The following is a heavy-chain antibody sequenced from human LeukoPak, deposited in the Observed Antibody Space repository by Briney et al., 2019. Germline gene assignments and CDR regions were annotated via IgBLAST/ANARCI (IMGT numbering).Heavy chain of an antibody. D-gene: IGHD3-10*01. J-gene: IGHJ6*02. CDR2: INHSGST. Sequence: PSETLSLTCAVYGGSFSGYYWSWIRQPPGKGLEWIGEINHSGSTNYNPSLKSRVTISVDTSKNQFSLKLSSVTAADTAVYYCARGRSYITMVRGVIRHYGMDVWGQGTTVTVSS. V-gene: IGHV4-34*01. CDR1: GGSFSGYY. CDR3: ARGRSYITMVRGVIRHYGMDV.